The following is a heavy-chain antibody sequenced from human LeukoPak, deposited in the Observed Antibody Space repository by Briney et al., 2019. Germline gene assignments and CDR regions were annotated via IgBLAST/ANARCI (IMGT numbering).Heavy chain of an antibody. V-gene: IGHV4-38-2*02. Sequence: SETLSLTCTVSGYSINSGHYWGWIRQPPGKGLEWIGSIYHSGSTYYNPSLKSRVTISVDTSKNQFSLKLSSVTAADTAVYYCARGSHIVVVTDAFDIWGQGTMVTVSS. CDR2: IYHSGST. CDR1: GYSINSGHY. J-gene: IGHJ3*02. CDR3: ARGSHIVVVTDAFDI. D-gene: IGHD2-21*02.